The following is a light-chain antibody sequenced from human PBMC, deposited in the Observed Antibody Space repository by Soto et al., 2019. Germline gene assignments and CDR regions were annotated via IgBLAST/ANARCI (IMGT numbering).Light chain of an antibody. V-gene: IGLV2-23*01. J-gene: IGLJ1*01. CDR3: CSYSDTNICV. CDR2: EGS. Sequence: QSVLTQPASVSGSPGQSITISCTGTSSDVGSYRFVSWYQQHPGKAPTLMIYEGSERPSGVSDRFSGSKSGNTASLTISGLQAEDEADYFCCSYSDTNICVFGTGTKVTVL. CDR1: SSDVGSYRF.